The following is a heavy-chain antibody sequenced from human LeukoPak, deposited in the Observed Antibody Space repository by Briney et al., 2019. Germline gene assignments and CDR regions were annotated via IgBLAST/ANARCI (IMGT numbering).Heavy chain of an antibody. CDR2: ISSNGNTI. J-gene: IGHJ4*02. CDR1: GFTLSDYY. CDR3: ARGSTMVRGLTYYFDY. V-gene: IGHV3-11*01. Sequence: GGSLRLSCAASGFTLSDYYMSWIRQAPGKGLEWVSYISSNGNTIYYADSVKGRFTISRDNAENSLYLQLNSLRAEDTAIYYCARGSTMVRGLTYYFDYWGQGTLVTVSS. D-gene: IGHD3-10*01.